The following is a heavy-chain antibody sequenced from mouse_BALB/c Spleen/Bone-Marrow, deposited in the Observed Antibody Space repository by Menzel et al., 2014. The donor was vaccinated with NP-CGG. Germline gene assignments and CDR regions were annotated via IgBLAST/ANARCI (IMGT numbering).Heavy chain of an antibody. CDR3: ATMITDWYFDV. CDR2: IDPANGST. CDR1: GFNIKDTY. D-gene: IGHD2-4*01. Sequence: VQLQQSGAELVKPGASVKLSCTASGFNIKDTYMHWVKQRPEQGLEWIGRIDPANGSTKYDPKFQGKATITADTSSNTAYLQLSSLTSEDTAVYYCATMITDWYFDVWGAGITVTVSS. J-gene: IGHJ1*01. V-gene: IGHV14-3*02.